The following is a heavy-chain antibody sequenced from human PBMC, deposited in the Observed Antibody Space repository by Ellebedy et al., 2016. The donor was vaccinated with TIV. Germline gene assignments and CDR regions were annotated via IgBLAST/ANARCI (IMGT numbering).Heavy chain of an antibody. D-gene: IGHD2-15*01. Sequence: MPSETLSLTCTVSGGSTSGSYWNWIRQPPGKELQWIGLVYYTGSTSYNPSLTSRVTISLDTPKNQFSLRLSSVTAADTAVYYCARLDAALDFWGQGSLVTVSS. V-gene: IGHV4-59*08. CDR3: ARLDAALDF. CDR2: VYYTGST. CDR1: GGSTSGSY. J-gene: IGHJ4*02.